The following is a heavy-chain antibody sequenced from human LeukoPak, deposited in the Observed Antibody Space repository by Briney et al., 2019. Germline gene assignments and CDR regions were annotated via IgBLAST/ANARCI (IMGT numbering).Heavy chain of an antibody. D-gene: IGHD3-10*01. J-gene: IGHJ3*02. CDR3: ARDRRRFGSSDAFDI. CDR2: ISYSGSS. CDR1: GDSISASTYY. Sequence: SETLSLTCIVSGDSISASTYYWGWTRQPPGKGLDWIGTISYSGSSYSNPSLKSRVTISVDTSKNQFSLKLSSVTAADTAVYYCARDRRRFGSSDAFDIWGQGTMVTVSS. V-gene: IGHV4-39*02.